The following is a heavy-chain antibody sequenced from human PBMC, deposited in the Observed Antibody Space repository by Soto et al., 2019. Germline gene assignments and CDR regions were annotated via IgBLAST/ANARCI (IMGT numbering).Heavy chain of an antibody. D-gene: IGHD4-17*01. CDR3: ARERTFGDNSHNYMAV. V-gene: IGHV3-33*01. CDR2: IWSDGSNE. Sequence: QVQLVESGGGVVQPGRSLRLSCAASEFTFSRHGMHWVRQAPGKGLQRVGVIWSDGSNEVYADSLKGRFIISRDNSKNFLYLQMNSLRAEDTAVYYCARERTFGDNSHNYMAVWGTGITVTVSS. J-gene: IGHJ6*03. CDR1: EFTFSRHG.